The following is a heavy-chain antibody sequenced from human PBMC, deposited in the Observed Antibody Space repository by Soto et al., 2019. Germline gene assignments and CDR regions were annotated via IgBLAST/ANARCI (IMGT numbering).Heavy chain of an antibody. Sequence: QLQLQESGPGLVKPSETLSLTCTVSGGSISSSSYYWGWIRQPPVKGLGWIGSIYYSGSTYYNPSLKSRVTIAVDTSNNQFALKLSSVTAADTAVYYCARLWRVGAFFDYWGQGTLVTVSS. CDR1: GGSISSSSYY. J-gene: IGHJ4*02. D-gene: IGHD3-16*01. V-gene: IGHV4-39*01. CDR3: ARLWRVGAFFDY. CDR2: IYYSGST.